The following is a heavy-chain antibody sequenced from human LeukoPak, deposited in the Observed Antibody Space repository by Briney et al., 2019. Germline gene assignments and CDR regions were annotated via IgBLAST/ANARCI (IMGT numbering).Heavy chain of an antibody. CDR3: ARDRMVRGVIAFDP. Sequence: ASVKVSCKASGYTFTGYYMHWVRPAPGQGLEWMGWINPNSGGTNYAQKFQGRVTMTRDTSISTAYMELSRLRSDDTAVYYCARDRMVRGVIAFDPWGQGTLVTVSS. CDR1: GYTFTGYY. CDR2: INPNSGGT. D-gene: IGHD3-10*01. J-gene: IGHJ5*02. V-gene: IGHV1-2*02.